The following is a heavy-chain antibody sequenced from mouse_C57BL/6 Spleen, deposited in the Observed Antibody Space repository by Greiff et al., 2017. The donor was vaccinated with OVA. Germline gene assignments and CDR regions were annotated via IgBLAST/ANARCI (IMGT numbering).Heavy chain of an antibody. D-gene: IGHD2-2*01. CDR3: ARSGYADPYYFDY. Sequence: VQLQQSGPELVKPGASVKISCKASGYAFSSSWMNWVKQRPGKGLEWIGRIYPGDGDTNYNGKFKGKATLTADKSSSTAYMQLSSLTSEDSAVYVCARSGYADPYYFDYWGQGTTLTVSS. CDR1: GYAFSSSW. V-gene: IGHV1-82*01. CDR2: IYPGDGDT. J-gene: IGHJ2*01.